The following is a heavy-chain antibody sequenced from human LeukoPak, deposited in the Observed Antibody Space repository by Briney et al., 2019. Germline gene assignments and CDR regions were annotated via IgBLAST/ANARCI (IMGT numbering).Heavy chain of an antibody. D-gene: IGHD2-2*02. CDR2: INPNSGGT. V-gene: IGHV1-2*02. CDR1: GYTFTGYY. J-gene: IGHJ4*02. Sequence: ASVKVSCKASGYTFTGYYMHWVRQAPGQGLEWMGWINPNSGGTNYAQKFQGRVTMTRDTSISTAYMELSRLRSDDTAVYYCARGYCSSTSCYTYFGYWGQGTLVTVSS. CDR3: ARGYCSSTSCYTYFGY.